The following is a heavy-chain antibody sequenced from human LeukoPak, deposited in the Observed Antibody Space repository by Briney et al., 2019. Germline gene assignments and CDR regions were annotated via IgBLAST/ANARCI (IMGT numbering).Heavy chain of an antibody. D-gene: IGHD6-19*01. CDR3: ARGLRGGWPNDAFDI. Sequence: SETLSLTCAVSGGSFSGKYWTWIRQPPGKGLEWIGEITYSGSIYYNPSLKSRVTISVDTSKNQFSLKLNSVTAADTAVYYCARGLRGGWPNDAFDIWGQGTMVTVSS. CDR2: ITYSGSI. J-gene: IGHJ3*02. CDR1: GGSFSGKY. V-gene: IGHV4-34*01.